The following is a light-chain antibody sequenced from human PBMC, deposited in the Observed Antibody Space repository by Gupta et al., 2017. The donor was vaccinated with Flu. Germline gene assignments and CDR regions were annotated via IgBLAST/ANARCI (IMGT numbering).Light chain of an antibody. Sequence: DIQMTQSPSSLSASVGDRVTITCQASQDISNYLNWYQQKPGKAPKLLIYDASNLETGVPSRFSGSGSGTDFTFTISSLQPEDIATYYCQQYDNLLRTFGDGTKVEIK. CDR1: QDISNY. J-gene: IGKJ1*01. V-gene: IGKV1-33*01. CDR3: QQYDNLLRT. CDR2: DAS.